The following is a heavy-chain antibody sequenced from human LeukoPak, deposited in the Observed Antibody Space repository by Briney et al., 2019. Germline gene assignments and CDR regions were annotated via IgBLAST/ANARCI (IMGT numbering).Heavy chain of an antibody. Sequence: PGGSLRLSCTASGFTFSSYSMNWVRQAPGKGLEWLSYINNSGTTTYYAGSVRGRFTISRDNAKNSLYLQMNSLRAEDTAVYYCARDLAYYHGSSAPCWGQGTLVTVSS. CDR2: INNSGTTT. V-gene: IGHV3-48*01. CDR1: GFTFSSYS. J-gene: IGHJ4*02. CDR3: ARDLAYYHGSSAPC. D-gene: IGHD3-22*01.